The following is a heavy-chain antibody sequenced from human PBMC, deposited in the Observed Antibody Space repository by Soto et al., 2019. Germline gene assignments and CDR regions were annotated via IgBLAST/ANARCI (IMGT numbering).Heavy chain of an antibody. CDR2: IYYSGST. D-gene: IGHD6-13*01. Sequence: QVQLQESGPGLVKPSETLSLTCTVSGGSISSYYWSWIRQPPGKGLEWIGYIYYSGSTNYNPSLTSRVTISVATSKNKSSLKLSSVTAADTAVYYCARRIPAAGNYWFDPWGQGTLVTVSS. CDR1: GGSISSYY. CDR3: ARRIPAAGNYWFDP. V-gene: IGHV4-59*08. J-gene: IGHJ5*02.